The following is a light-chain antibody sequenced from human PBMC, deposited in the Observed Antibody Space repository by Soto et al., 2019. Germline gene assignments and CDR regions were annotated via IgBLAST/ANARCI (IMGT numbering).Light chain of an antibody. J-gene: IGLJ2*01. V-gene: IGLV2-14*01. Sequence: QSALTQPASVSGSPGQSITISCTGTSSDVGGYNYVSWYQQHPGKAPQLMIYEVSNRPSGVSNRFSGSKSGNTASLTISGLQAEDEADYYCSSYTSSSTRGVVFGGGTKLTVL. CDR1: SSDVGGYNY. CDR3: SSYTSSSTRGVV. CDR2: EVS.